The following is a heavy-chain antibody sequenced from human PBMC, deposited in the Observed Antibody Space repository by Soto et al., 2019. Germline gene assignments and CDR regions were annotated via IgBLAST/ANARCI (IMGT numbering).Heavy chain of an antibody. J-gene: IGHJ3*02. V-gene: IGHV4-31*03. D-gene: IGHD2-21*02. Sequence: PSETLSLTCTVSGGSIRSGGYYWSWIRQHPGKGLEWIGYIYYSGSTYYNPSLKSRVTISVDTSKNQFSLKLSSVTAADTAVYYCATTDGGNSGLHAFDIWGQGTMVTVSS. CDR1: GGSIRSGGYY. CDR2: IYYSGST. CDR3: ATTDGGNSGLHAFDI.